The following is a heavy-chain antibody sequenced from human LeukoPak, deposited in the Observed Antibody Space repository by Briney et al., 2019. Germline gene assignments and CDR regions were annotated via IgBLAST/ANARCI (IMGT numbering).Heavy chain of an antibody. CDR1: GFIFNTNG. CDR2: IAGGDEST. D-gene: IGHD3-10*01. Sequence: PGGSLRLSCAISGFIFNTNGMNWVRQSPGKGLEWLATIAGGDESTYYADSVKGRFAISRDNSKNTVFLHMNSLRVEDTAVYYCARTGAYSGSGPSWAFDIWGQGTVVTVSS. CDR3: ARTGAYSGSGPSWAFDI. V-gene: IGHV3-23*01. J-gene: IGHJ3*02.